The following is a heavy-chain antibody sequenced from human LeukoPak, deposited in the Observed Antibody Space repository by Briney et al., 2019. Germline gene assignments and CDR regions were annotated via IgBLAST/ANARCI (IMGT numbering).Heavy chain of an antibody. CDR2: ISDSGANT. Sequence: GGSLRLSCAVSGFTFSTYAMSWVRQAPGKGLEWVSTISDSGANTYYADSVRGRFTISRDNSKNTLYLQMNSLRAEDTAVYYCAKPRGVGPLFSVDYWGQGTLVTVSS. V-gene: IGHV3-23*01. CDR3: AKPRGVGPLFSVDY. D-gene: IGHD3-10*01. J-gene: IGHJ4*02. CDR1: GFTFSTYA.